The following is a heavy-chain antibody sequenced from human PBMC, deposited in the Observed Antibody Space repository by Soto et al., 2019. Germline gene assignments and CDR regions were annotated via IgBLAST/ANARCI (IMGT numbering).Heavy chain of an antibody. D-gene: IGHD2-21*01. Sequence: EVQLLESGGGLVQPGGSLRLSCAASGFTFSSYAMSWVRQAPGKGLEWVSAISGSGGSTYYADSVKGRFTISRDNSKNTLYLQMNSLRAEDTAVYYCAKGRTVVIAIGDDFDIWGQGTMVTVSS. CDR1: GFTFSSYA. CDR2: ISGSGGST. V-gene: IGHV3-23*01. J-gene: IGHJ3*02. CDR3: AKGRTVVIAIGDDFDI.